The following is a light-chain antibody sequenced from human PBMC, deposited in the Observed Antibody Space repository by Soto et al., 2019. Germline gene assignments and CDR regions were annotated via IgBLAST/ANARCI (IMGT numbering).Light chain of an antibody. J-gene: IGKJ1*01. Sequence: ESVLIQSPRTLSLSQGERATLSCRASQSVSSSFLAWYQQKPAQAPRLLIYGASSRATGIPDRFSGSWSGTDFTLTISRMEPEDFAIYYCHQYGSSPWTFGQGTKVDIK. CDR3: HQYGSSPWT. CDR2: GAS. V-gene: IGKV3-20*01. CDR1: QSVSSSF.